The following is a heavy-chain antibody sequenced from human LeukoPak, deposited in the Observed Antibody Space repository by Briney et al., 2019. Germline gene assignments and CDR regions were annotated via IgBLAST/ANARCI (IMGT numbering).Heavy chain of an antibody. V-gene: IGHV4-59*01. D-gene: IGHD3-10*01. CDR3: ARGLWFGEGYYYYMDV. CDR2: MYYSGST. J-gene: IGHJ6*03. CDR1: GGSFSNYY. Sequence: SETLSLTCSVSGGSFSNYYWSWIRQPPGKGLEYIGYMYYSGSTNYNPSLKSRVTISVDTPKNQFSLKLSSVTAADTAVYYCARGLWFGEGYYYYMDVWGKGTTVTVSS.